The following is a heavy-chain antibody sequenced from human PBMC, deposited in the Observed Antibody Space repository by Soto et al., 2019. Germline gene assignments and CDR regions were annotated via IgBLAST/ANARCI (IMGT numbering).Heavy chain of an antibody. Sequence: PSETLSLTCTFSGGSISSGDYYWSWIRQPPGKGLEWIGYIYYSGSTYYNPSLKSRVTISVDTSKNQFSLKLSSVTAADTAVYYCAREGSSVTSDYWGQGTLVTVSS. CDR2: IYYSGST. CDR3: AREGSSVTSDY. V-gene: IGHV4-30-4*01. CDR1: GGSISSGDYY. J-gene: IGHJ4*02. D-gene: IGHD4-4*01.